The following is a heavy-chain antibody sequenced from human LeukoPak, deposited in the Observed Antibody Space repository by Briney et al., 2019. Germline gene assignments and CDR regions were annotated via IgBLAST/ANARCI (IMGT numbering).Heavy chain of an antibody. J-gene: IGHJ6*02. Sequence: GGSLRLSCAASGFTFSSYAMHWVRQAPGKGLEWVAVISYDGSNKYYADSVKGRFTISRDNSKNTLYMQMNSLRAEDTAVYYCARVRAGYCTSTSCYTGMDVWGQGTTVTVSS. V-gene: IGHV3-30*04. CDR3: ARVRAGYCTSTSCYTGMDV. CDR2: ISYDGSNK. D-gene: IGHD2-2*01. CDR1: GFTFSSYA.